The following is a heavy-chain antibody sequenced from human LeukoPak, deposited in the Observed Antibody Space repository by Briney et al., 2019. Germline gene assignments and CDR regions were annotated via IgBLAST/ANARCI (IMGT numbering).Heavy chain of an antibody. Sequence: SETLSHTCTVSGGSISSYYWSWIRQPAGKGLEWIGRIYTSGSTNYNPSLKSRVTMSVDTSKNQFSLKLSSVTAADTAVYYCARDRYNWNEPQHNWFDPWGQGTLVTVSS. CDR2: IYTSGST. J-gene: IGHJ5*02. D-gene: IGHD1-20*01. CDR3: ARDRYNWNEPQHNWFDP. V-gene: IGHV4-4*07. CDR1: GGSISSYY.